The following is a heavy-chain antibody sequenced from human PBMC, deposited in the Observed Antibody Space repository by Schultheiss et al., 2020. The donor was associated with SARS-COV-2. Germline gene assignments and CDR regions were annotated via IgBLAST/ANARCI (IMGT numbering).Heavy chain of an antibody. D-gene: IGHD5-18*01. CDR1: GGTFSSYA. J-gene: IGHJ6*02. Sequence: SVKVSCKASGGTFSSYAMSWVRQAPGQGLEWMGGIIPIFGTANYPQKFRGRVTITADESTSTAYMDLSSLRSEDTAVYYCAREGNVDTAMVTPYYYGMDVWGQGTTVTVSS. V-gene: IGHV1-69*13. CDR3: AREGNVDTAMVTPYYYGMDV. CDR2: IIPIFGTA.